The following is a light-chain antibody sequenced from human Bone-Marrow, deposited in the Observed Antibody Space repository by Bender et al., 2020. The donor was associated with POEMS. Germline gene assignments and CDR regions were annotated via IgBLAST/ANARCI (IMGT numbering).Light chain of an antibody. CDR3: QAWESSSEVL. CDR1: SIGTNS. J-gene: IGLJ2*01. CDR2: DDS. V-gene: IGLV3-21*02. Sequence: SYVLTQPASVSAAPGQTARIPCGGNSIGTNSVHWYQQKSGQAPVPVVYDDSDRPSGMPERFSGSNSGNTATLTINGVEAGDEADYYCQAWESSSEVLFGGGTKLTVL.